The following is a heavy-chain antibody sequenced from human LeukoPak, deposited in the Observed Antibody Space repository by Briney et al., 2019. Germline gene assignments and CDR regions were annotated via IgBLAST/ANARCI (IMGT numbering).Heavy chain of an antibody. V-gene: IGHV4-59*12. CDR2: IYYSGST. D-gene: IGHD3-10*01. Sequence: SENLSLTCSISGGSIGSYYWSWIRQPPGRGLEWIGHIYYSGSTNYNPSLKSRVTISIDTSKNQFSLTLSSVTAADTAVYYCAREIYGSGSNWFDPWGQGTLVTVSS. J-gene: IGHJ5*02. CDR3: AREIYGSGSNWFDP. CDR1: GGSIGSYY.